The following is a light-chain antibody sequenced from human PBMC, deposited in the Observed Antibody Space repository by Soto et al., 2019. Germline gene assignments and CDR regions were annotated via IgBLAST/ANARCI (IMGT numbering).Light chain of an antibody. V-gene: IGKV3-11*01. Sequence: IVLTHSPATLSLSPGEIAALSCGASQSVSSYLAWYQQKSVQAPRLLIYDASNRATGIPARFSGSGSGTDFTLTISSLQSEDFAVYYCQQYNNWPRTFGQGTKVDI. J-gene: IGKJ1*01. CDR3: QQYNNWPRT. CDR2: DAS. CDR1: QSVSSY.